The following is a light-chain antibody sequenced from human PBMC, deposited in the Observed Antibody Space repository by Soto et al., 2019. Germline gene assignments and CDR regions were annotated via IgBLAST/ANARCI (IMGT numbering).Light chain of an antibody. V-gene: IGLV2-23*01. J-gene: IGLJ1*01. CDR2: EGS. CDR3: FSYAGSSTYV. CDR1: SSDVGSYNL. Sequence: QSVLTQPASVSGSPGQSITISCAGTSSDVGSYNLVSWYQSHPGKAPKLMIYEGSKRPSGVSNRFSGSKSGNTASLTISGLQAADEADYFCFSYAGSSTYVFGTGTKVTVL.